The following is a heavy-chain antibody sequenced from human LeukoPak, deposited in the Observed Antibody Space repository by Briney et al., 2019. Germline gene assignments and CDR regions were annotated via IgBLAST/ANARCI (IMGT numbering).Heavy chain of an antibody. J-gene: IGHJ5*02. CDR1: GGSISSYY. Sequence: PSETLSLTCSVSGGSISSYYWSWIRQPPGKGLEWIGNIFYSGSTNYNPSLRGRVTISVDTSKNQFSLKLTFVTAADTAVYYCAREREVGYGDYVLNWFDPWGQGTLVTVSS. V-gene: IGHV4-59*01. D-gene: IGHD4-17*01. CDR2: IFYSGST. CDR3: AREREVGYGDYVLNWFDP.